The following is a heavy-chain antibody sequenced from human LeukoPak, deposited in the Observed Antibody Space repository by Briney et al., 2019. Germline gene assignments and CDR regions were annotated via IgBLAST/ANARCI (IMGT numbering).Heavy chain of an antibody. Sequence: SVKVSCKASGYTFTGYYMHWVRQAPGQGLEWMGWINPNSGGTNYAQKFQGRVTMTRDTSISTAYMELSRLRYADTAVYSCAREASYIVARDEGHEGSDYWGQGTLVTVSS. CDR3: AREASYIVARDEGHEGSDY. V-gene: IGHV1-2*02. J-gene: IGHJ4*02. CDR2: INPNSGGT. CDR1: GYTFTGYY. D-gene: IGHD5-12*01.